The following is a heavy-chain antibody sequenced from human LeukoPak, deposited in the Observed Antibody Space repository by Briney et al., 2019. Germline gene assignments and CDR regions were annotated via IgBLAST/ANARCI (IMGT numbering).Heavy chain of an antibody. V-gene: IGHV3-23*01. J-gene: IGHJ4*02. CDR1: GFTFSSYA. D-gene: IGHD5-12*01. CDR2: ISGGGGGT. CDR3: AKGSAYALYYLDY. Sequence: RGSLRLSCAAPGFTFSSYAMSWVRQAPGKGLEWVSDISGGGGGTYYADSVKGRFTISRDNSKNTLYLQVNSLRADDTAVYYCAKGSAYALYYLDYWGQGTLVTVSS.